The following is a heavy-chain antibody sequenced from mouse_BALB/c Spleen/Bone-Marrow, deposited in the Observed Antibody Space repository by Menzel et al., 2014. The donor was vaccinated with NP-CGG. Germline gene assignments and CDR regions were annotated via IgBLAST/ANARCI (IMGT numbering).Heavy chain of an antibody. Sequence: VKLVESGPELVKPGALVKISCKASGYTFTSYDMNWVKQRPGQGLEWIGWIYPGDGSTKYNEKFKGKATLTADKSSSTAYMQLSSLTPENSAVYFCARGGGYGNSPWFAYWGQGTLVAVSA. CDR2: IYPGDGST. J-gene: IGHJ3*01. D-gene: IGHD2-10*02. CDR3: ARGGGYGNSPWFAY. CDR1: GYTFTSYD. V-gene: IGHV1S56*01.